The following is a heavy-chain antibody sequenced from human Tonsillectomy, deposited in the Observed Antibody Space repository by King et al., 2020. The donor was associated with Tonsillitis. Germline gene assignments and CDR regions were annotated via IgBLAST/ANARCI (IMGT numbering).Heavy chain of an antibody. Sequence: VQLVESGGGLVQPGGSLRLSCSASGFYFSNYAMSWVRQAPGKGLEWVSTISGNGGSTYHADSVKGRFTISRDHSESTLFLQMNSLRVEDTAVYYCAKEWYSSGWCFDFWGQGSLVTVSS. V-gene: IGHV3-23*04. D-gene: IGHD6-19*01. CDR1: GFYFSNYA. CDR2: ISGNGGST. J-gene: IGHJ4*02. CDR3: AKEWYSSGWCFDF.